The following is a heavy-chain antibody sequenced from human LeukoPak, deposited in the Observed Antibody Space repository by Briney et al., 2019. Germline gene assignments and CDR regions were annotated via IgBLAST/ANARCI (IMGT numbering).Heavy chain of an antibody. D-gene: IGHD6-19*01. CDR3: TRAAGPTGDYYYYYMDV. Sequence: AASVKVSCKASGYTFTRYYLHWVRQAPGQGLEWMGIINPSGSSTNYAQKFQGRVTMTRDMSTSTVYMELSSLRSEDTAVYYCTRAAGPTGDYYYYYMDVWGKGTTVTVSS. J-gene: IGHJ6*03. CDR1: GYTFTRYY. V-gene: IGHV1-46*01. CDR2: INPSGSST.